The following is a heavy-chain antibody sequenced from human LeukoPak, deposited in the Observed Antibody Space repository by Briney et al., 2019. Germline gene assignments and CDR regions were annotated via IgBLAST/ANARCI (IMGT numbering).Heavy chain of an antibody. Sequence: SETLSLTCTVSGGSISSFYWSWIRQSAGKGLEWIGRIYTGGITNYNPSLKSRVSMSVDTSKNQFSLRLSSVTAADTAMYYCARDPPYYYDSSGYHQAPWGQGTLVTVSS. CDR1: GGSISSFY. CDR2: IYTGGIT. J-gene: IGHJ5*02. V-gene: IGHV4-4*07. D-gene: IGHD3-22*01. CDR3: ARDPPYYYDSSGYHQAP.